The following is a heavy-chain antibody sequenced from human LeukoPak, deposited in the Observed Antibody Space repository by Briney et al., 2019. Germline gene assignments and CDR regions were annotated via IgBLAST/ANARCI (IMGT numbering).Heavy chain of an antibody. J-gene: IGHJ4*02. V-gene: IGHV3-7*01. CDR1: GFSIGTYW. CDR3: ARGYCSSSVCYSIYFDS. Sequence: GVSLRLSCAASGFSIGTYWMSWVRQAPGKGLEWVANIKQDGSKKYYADSVKGRFTMSRDNAKNSVYLQMNSLRAEDTAVYYCARGYCSSSVCYSIYFDSWGQGTLVTVSS. D-gene: IGHD2-2*01. CDR2: IKQDGSKK.